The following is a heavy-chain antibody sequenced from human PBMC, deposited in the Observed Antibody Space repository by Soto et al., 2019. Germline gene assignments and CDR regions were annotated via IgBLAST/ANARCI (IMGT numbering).Heavy chain of an antibody. CDR1: GFTSSDHN. CDR3: ARAGFGHGLDV. J-gene: IGHJ6*02. CDR2: TANKRSRYTT. D-gene: IGHD3-16*01. V-gene: IGHV3-72*01. Sequence: EVELVESGGGLVQAEGPLRDSWGVSGFTSSDHNMYWFRQAPGKGLEWVGRTANKRSRYTTEYAASVKGRFIISRDDSKNSVYLQMNSLKIEDTAVYYCARAGFGHGLDVWGQGTTVTVSS.